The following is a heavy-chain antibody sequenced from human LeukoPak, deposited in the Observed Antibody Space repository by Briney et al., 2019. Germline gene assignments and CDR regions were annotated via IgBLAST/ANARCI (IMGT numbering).Heavy chain of an antibody. CDR3: VTDWPVW. V-gene: IGHV3-48*01. CDR2: ISDRSTNI. CDR1: GFSLSAFG. Sequence: GGSLRLSRAVSGFSLSAFGMHWARQAPGKGLEWVSYISDRSTNIYYADSVKARFTISSDNAKNSQFLQMNSLRAEDTAVYFCVTDWPVWWGQGTLVTVSS. D-gene: IGHD3-16*01. J-gene: IGHJ4*02.